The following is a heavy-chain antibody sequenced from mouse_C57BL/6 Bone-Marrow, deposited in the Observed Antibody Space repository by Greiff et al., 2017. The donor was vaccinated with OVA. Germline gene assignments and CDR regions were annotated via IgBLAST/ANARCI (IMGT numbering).Heavy chain of an antibody. CDR2: ILPSIGRT. CDR1: DSEVFPIAY. V-gene: IGHV15-2*01. J-gene: IGHJ4*01. CDR3: ARGGSNWGYYYAMDY. Sequence: VKLQESGSELRSPGSSVKLSCKDFDSEVFPIAYMSWVRQKPGHGFEWIGGILPSIGRTIYGEKFEDKATLDADTLSNTAYLELNSLTSEDSAIYYCARGGSNWGYYYAMDYWGQGTSVTVSS. D-gene: IGHD4-1*01.